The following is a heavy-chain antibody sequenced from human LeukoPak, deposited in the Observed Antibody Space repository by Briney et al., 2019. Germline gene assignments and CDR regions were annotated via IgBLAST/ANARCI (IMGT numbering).Heavy chain of an antibody. CDR3: AKDVYDYYGMDV. J-gene: IGHJ6*02. Sequence: SPRLSSAASVFTPTSYATRSVRATPRGRRERVSANSGSGGSTYYADSVKGRFTISRDNSKNTLYLQMNSLRAEDTAVYYCAKDVYDYYGMDVWGQGTTVTVSS. CDR1: VFTPTSYA. V-gene: IGHV3-23*01. CDR2: NSGSGGST.